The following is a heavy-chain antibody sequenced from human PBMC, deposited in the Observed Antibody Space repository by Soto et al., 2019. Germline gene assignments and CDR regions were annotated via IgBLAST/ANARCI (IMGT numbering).Heavy chain of an antibody. CDR3: ARRQTSGYNRYFDS. D-gene: IGHD5-12*01. Sequence: SVKESCKDSCGTFSSNPISWKRQAPGQGLEWMGGTIPTFGAGSYAQRFQGRLTITADKSTNTAYMELSSLRPEDTAVYYRARRQTSGYNRYFDSWGQGTLVTVYS. CDR2: TIPTFGAG. CDR1: CGTFSSNP. V-gene: IGHV1-69*06. J-gene: IGHJ4*02.